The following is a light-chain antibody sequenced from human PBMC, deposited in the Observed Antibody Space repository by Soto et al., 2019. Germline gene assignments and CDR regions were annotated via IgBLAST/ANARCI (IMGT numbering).Light chain of an antibody. CDR2: DAS. CDR3: QQRSRT. Sequence: EIVLTQSPATLSLSPGERATLSCRAGQSVSSYLAWYQQKPGQAPRLLIYDASNRATGIPARFSGSGSGTDFTLTISSLEPEDFAVYYCQQRSRTFGGGTKVDIK. CDR1: QSVSSY. J-gene: IGKJ4*01. V-gene: IGKV3-11*01.